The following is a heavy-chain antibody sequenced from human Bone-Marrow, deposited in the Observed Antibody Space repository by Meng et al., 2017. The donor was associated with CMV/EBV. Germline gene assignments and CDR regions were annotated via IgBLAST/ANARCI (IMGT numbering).Heavy chain of an antibody. J-gene: IGHJ5*02. Sequence: VSGGSISSCGYYWSWIRQHPGKGLEWIGYIYYSGSTYYNPSLKSRVTISVDTSKNQFSLKLSSVTAADTAVYYCAREGLYHAGGFDPWGQGTLVTVSS. D-gene: IGHD7-27*01. CDR2: IYYSGST. CDR3: AREGLYHAGGFDP. CDR1: GGSISSCGYY. V-gene: IGHV4-31*02.